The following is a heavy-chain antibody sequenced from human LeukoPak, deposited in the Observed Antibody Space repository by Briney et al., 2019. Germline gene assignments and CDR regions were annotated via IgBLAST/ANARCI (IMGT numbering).Heavy chain of an antibody. J-gene: IGHJ4*02. D-gene: IGHD1-7*01. CDR2: ISSTSSYI. CDR3: ARDAGITGTTDLDY. Sequence: GGSLRLSCAASGLTFNTYSMDSVRQAPGKGLEWVSSISSTSSYIYYADSVKGRFTISRDNAKSSLYLQMNSLRAEDTAVYYCARDAGITGTTDLDYWGQGTLVTVSS. CDR1: GLTFNTYS. V-gene: IGHV3-21*01.